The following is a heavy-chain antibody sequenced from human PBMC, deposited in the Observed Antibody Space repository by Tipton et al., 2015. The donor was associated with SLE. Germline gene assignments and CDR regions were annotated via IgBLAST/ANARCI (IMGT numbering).Heavy chain of an antibody. CDR2: IYHSGST. J-gene: IGHJ4*02. CDR1: GGSISSSSYY. D-gene: IGHD3-10*01. CDR3: ARSASSGSYFDY. Sequence: TLSLTCAVSGGSISSSSYYWGWIRQPPGKGLEWIGSIYHSGSTYYNPSLKSRVTISVDTSKNQFSLKLSSVTAADTAVYYCARSASSGSYFDYWGQGTLVTVSS. V-gene: IGHV4-39*01.